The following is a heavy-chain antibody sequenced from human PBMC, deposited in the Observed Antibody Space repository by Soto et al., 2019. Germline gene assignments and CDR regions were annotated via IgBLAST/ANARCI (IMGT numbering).Heavy chain of an antibody. Sequence: QVQLVQSGAEVKTPGASVKVSCKASGYTFASYAISWMRQAPGQGLEWMGWISAYNGNTNYAPKRQVRVTLTTDTSTSTAYMELRSLRSDGTAVYYCARDPPPPDYGGQGTRVTVSS. CDR2: ISAYNGNT. V-gene: IGHV1-18*01. J-gene: IGHJ4*02. CDR3: ARDPPPPDY. CDR1: GYTFASYA.